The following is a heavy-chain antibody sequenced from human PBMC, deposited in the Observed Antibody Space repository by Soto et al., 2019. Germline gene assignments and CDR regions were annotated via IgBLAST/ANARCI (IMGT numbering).Heavy chain of an antibody. V-gene: IGHV1-69*13. Sequence: SVKVSCKASGGTFRSYAISWVRQAPGQGLEWMGGIIPIFGTANYAQKFQGRVTITADESTSTAYMERSSLRSEETAMYYCARDFHPGWQQQGSSYYHDGLAVSSQGTTDPGS. CDR1: GGTFRSYA. CDR3: ARDFHPGWQQQGSSYYHDGLAV. D-gene: IGHD6-13*01. J-gene: IGHJ6*02. CDR2: IIPIFGTA.